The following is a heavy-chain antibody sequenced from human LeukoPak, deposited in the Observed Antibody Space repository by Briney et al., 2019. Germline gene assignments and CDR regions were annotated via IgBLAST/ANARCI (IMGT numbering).Heavy chain of an antibody. CDR2: INPDSGGT. CDR1: GYTFTGYY. D-gene: IGHD1-26*01. CDR3: ARGPPRGDLLWSLDY. V-gene: IGHV1-2*02. Sequence: ASVKVSCKASGYTFTGYYIHWVQQAPGQGLEWMGWINPDSGGTNFEQKFQGRVTMTRDTSITTAYMELSRLRSDDTAVYYCARGPPRGDLLWSLDYWGQGTLVTVSS. J-gene: IGHJ4*02.